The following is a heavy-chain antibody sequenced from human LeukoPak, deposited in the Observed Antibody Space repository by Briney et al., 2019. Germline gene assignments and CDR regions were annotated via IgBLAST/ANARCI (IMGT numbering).Heavy chain of an antibody. D-gene: IGHD1-26*01. V-gene: IGHV1-46*01. CDR3: ARDQSGEWELLSGWWFDP. Sequence: ASVKVSCKVSGYTLTELSMHWVRQAPGQGLEWMGIINPSGGFTSYAQKLQGRVTVTRDMSTSTVYMELSNLRSEDTAVYYCARDQSGEWELLSGWWFDPWGQGTLVTVSS. CDR1: GYTLTELS. CDR2: INPSGGFT. J-gene: IGHJ5*02.